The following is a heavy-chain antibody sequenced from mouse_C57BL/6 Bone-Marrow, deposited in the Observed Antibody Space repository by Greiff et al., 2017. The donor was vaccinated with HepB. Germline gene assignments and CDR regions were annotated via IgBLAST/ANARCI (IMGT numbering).Heavy chain of an antibody. D-gene: IGHD2-1*01. CDR2: ISYDGSN. V-gene: IGHV3-6*01. Sequence: EVQLKESGPGLVKPSQSLSLTCSVTGYSITSGYYWNWIRQFPGNKLEWMGYISYDGSNNYNPSLKNRISITRDTSKNQFFLKLNSVTTEDTATYYCASILYGNPSWFAYWGQGTLVTVSA. CDR3: ASILYGNPSWFAY. CDR1: GYSITSGYY. J-gene: IGHJ3*01.